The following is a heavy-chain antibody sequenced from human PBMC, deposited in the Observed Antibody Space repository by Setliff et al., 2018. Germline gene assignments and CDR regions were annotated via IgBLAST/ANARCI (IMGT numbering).Heavy chain of an antibody. Sequence: GGSLRLSCAASGFTFRDYGMHWVRQAPGKGLEWVAVIWFDGSNKYYADSLKGRFTISRDNSKNTLYLQMNSLRAEDTAVYYCAKNHLAGTPHVYFDYWGQGTLVTVSS. CDR3: AKNHLAGTPHVYFDY. V-gene: IGHV3-33*06. J-gene: IGHJ4*02. D-gene: IGHD6-19*01. CDR2: IWFDGSNK. CDR1: GFTFRDYG.